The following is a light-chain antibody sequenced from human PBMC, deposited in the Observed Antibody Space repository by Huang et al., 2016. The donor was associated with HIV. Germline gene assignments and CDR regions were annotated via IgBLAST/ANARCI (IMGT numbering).Light chain of an antibody. V-gene: IGKV3-15*01. J-gene: IGKJ3*01. CDR3: QQYNKWPPFT. CDR1: QSVSSS. CDR2: GAS. Sequence: EIVMTQSPATLSVSPGERATLSCRVSQSVSSSLAWYQQRPGQAPRLLIYGASTRATGIPARFSGSGSGTEFTLTISSLQSEDFAVYYCQQYNKWPPFTFGPGTKVDIK.